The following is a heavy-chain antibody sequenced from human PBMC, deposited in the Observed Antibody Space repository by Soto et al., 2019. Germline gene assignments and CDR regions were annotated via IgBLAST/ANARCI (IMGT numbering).Heavy chain of an antibody. CDR1: GLTVSSNY. CDR3: ARDRTFDL. Sequence: GGSLRLSCVASGLTVSSNYMSWVRQAPGKGLEWVSVIYSGGNTYYTDSVKGRFTISRDISKNTLYLQMNSLRAEDTAVYYCARDRTFDLWGQGTLVTVSS. CDR2: IYSGGNT. J-gene: IGHJ4*02. V-gene: IGHV3-53*01.